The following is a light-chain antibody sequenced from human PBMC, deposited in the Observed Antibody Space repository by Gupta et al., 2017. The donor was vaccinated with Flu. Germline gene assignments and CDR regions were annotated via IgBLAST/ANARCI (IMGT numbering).Light chain of an antibody. CDR1: QSLLKSNGDNF. CDR3: MQGLQPPLT. Sequence: DMVMTQSPLSLPVTPGETASISCRSSQSLLKSNGDNFLAWYLQKPGQSPQLLIYFGFLSGLRGPDRFSGSGSGTDFTLKITRVEAEDVGVYYCMQGLQPPLTFGQGTKVEIK. CDR2: GF. V-gene: IGKV2-28*01. J-gene: IGKJ1*01.